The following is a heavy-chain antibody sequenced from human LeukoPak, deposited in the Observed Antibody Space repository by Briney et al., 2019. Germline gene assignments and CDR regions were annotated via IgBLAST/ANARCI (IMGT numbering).Heavy chain of an antibody. J-gene: IGHJ2*01. V-gene: IGHV1-8*02. CDR1: GGTFSSYA. D-gene: IGHD3-10*01. CDR3: ARGPGQTSFFNYYGSGSHYWYFDL. Sequence: ASVKVSCKASGGTFSSYAISWVRQAPGQGLEWMGWMNPNSGNTGYAQKFQGRVTMTRNTSISTAYMELSSLRSEDTAVYYCARGPGQTSFFNYYGSGSHYWYFDLWGRGTLVTVSS. CDR2: MNPNSGNT.